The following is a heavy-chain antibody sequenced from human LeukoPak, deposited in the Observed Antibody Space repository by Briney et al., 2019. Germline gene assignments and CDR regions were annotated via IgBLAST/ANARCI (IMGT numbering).Heavy chain of an antibody. CDR1: GFTFSSYW. CDR3: ARTDSSGYPDDY. Sequence: SGGSLRLSCAASGFTFSSYWMHWVRQAPGKGLVWVSRINSDGSSTSYADSVKGRFTISRDNAKNTLYLQMNSLRAEDTAVYYCARTDSSGYPDDYWGQGTLVTVSS. J-gene: IGHJ4*02. CDR2: INSDGSST. V-gene: IGHV3-74*01. D-gene: IGHD3-22*01.